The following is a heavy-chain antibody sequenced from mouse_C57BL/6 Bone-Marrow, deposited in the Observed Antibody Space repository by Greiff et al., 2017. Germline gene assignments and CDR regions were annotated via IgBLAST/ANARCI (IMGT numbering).Heavy chain of an antibody. Sequence: QVQLQQPGAELVRPGTSVKLSCKASGYTFTSYWMHWVKQRPGQGLEWIGVIDPSDSYTNYNQKFKGKATLTVDTSSSTAYMQLSSLTSEDSAVYDCARGGIYDGYLFDYWGQGTTLTVSS. CDR3: ARGGIYDGYLFDY. D-gene: IGHD2-3*01. CDR2: IDPSDSYT. V-gene: IGHV1-59*01. CDR1: GYTFTSYW. J-gene: IGHJ2*01.